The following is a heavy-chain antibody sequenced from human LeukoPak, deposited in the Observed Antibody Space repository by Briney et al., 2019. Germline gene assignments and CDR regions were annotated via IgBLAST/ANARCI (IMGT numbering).Heavy chain of an antibody. Sequence: GGSLRLSCAASGFAFSDYYMSWIRQAPGKGLEWVSYISSSGSTIYYADSVKGRFTISRDNAKNSLYLQMDSLRAEDTAVYYCAXXETDTAFDYWGQGTLVTVSS. V-gene: IGHV3-11*01. D-gene: IGHD5-18*01. CDR3: AXXETDTAFDY. CDR2: ISSSGSTI. CDR1: GFAFSDYY. J-gene: IGHJ4*02.